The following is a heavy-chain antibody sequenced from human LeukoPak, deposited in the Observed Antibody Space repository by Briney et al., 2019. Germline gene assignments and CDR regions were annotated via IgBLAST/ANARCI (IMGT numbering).Heavy chain of an antibody. D-gene: IGHD3-10*01. CDR1: GGSFSGYY. CDR2: INHSGST. CDR3: ARGPYYYGSGSYYAPKLYFFDY. Sequence: SETLSLTCAVYGGSFSGYYWSWIRQPPGKGLEWIGEINHSGSTNYNPSLKSRVTISVDTSKNQFSLKLSSVTAADTAVYYCARGPYYYGSGSYYAPKLYFFDYWGQGTLVTVSS. J-gene: IGHJ4*02. V-gene: IGHV4-34*01.